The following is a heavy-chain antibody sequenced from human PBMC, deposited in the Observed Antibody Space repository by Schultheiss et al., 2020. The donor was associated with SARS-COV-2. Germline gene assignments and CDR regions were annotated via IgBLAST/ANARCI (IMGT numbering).Heavy chain of an antibody. J-gene: IGHJ4*02. D-gene: IGHD3-22*01. CDR1: GGSISSGDYY. Sequence: SETLSLTCTVSGGSISSGDYYWSWIRQPPGKGLEWIGYIYYSGSTNYNPSLKSRVTLSIDTSTNQFSLKLSSVTAADTAVYYCARDFFYYDSSGYYSDYWGQGTLVTVSS. CDR2: IYYSGST. CDR3: ARDFFYYDSSGYYSDY. V-gene: IGHV4-61*08.